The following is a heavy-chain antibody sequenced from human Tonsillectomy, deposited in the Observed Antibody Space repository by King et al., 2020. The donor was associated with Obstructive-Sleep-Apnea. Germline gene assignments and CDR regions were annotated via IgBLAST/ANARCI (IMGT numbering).Heavy chain of an antibody. V-gene: IGHV3-30*18. D-gene: IGHD2-2*01. J-gene: IGHJ6*02. CDR3: EKDLGAYCSSPSCYAYGMDV. Sequence: VQLVESGGGVVQSGRSLRLSCAASGFDFSSYGMHWVRQAPGKGLEWVAVILYDGSNKYYADSVKGRFTISRDNSKNTLYLQMNSLRPEDTAVYYCEKDLGAYCSSPSCYAYGMDVWGQGTTITVSS. CDR1: GFDFSSYG. CDR2: ILYDGSNK.